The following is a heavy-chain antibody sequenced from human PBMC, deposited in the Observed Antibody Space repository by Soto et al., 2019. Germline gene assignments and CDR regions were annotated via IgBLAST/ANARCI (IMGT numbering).Heavy chain of an antibody. D-gene: IGHD3-10*01. Sequence: GGSLRLSCAASGFTFDDYAMHWVRQAPGKGLEWVSGISWNSGSIGYADSVKGRFTISRDNAKNSLYLQMNSLRAEDTALYYCAKGSGDDYYYGMDVWGQGTTVTVSS. CDR2: ISWNSGSI. CDR3: AKGSGDDYYYGMDV. CDR1: GFTFDDYA. V-gene: IGHV3-9*01. J-gene: IGHJ6*02.